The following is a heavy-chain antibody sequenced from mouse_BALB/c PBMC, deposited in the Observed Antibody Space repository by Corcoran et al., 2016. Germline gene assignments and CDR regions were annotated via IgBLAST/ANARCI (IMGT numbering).Heavy chain of an antibody. CDR1: GYTFSSYW. Sequence: QVQLQQSGAELMKPGASVKISCKATGYTFSSYWIEWVKQRPGHGLEWIGEILPGSGSTNYNEKFKGKATFTADTSSNTAYMQLSSLTSEDSAVYYCARRDGNYQFAYWGQGTLVTVSA. CDR2: ILPGSGST. CDR3: ARRDGNYQFAY. J-gene: IGHJ3*01. D-gene: IGHD2-1*01. V-gene: IGHV1-9*01.